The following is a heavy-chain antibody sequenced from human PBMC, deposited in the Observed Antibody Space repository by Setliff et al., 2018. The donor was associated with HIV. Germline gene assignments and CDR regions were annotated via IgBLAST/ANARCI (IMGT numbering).Heavy chain of an antibody. V-gene: IGHV4-39*01. CDR2: IYYYSGST. D-gene: IGHD5-18*01. J-gene: IGHJ3*02. CDR1: GGSISSRSYY. Sequence: SETLSLTCTVSGGSISSRSYYWGWIRQPPGKGLEWIGYIYYYSGSTYYTPSLKSRVTISLYTSKNQFSLKLSSVTAADTAVYYCARLEVRSFYGYPFHIWGQGTMVTVSS. CDR3: ARLEVRSFYGYPFHI.